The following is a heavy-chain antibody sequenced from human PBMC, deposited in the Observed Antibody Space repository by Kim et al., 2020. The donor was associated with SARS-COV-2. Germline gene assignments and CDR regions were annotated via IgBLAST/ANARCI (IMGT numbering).Heavy chain of an antibody. CDR3: ARVDGDSSGYYRGYFDY. Sequence: FQGRVTITADESTSTAYMELSSLRSEDTAVYYCARVDGDSSGYYRGYFDYWGQGTLVTVSS. J-gene: IGHJ4*02. D-gene: IGHD3-22*01. V-gene: IGHV1-69*01.